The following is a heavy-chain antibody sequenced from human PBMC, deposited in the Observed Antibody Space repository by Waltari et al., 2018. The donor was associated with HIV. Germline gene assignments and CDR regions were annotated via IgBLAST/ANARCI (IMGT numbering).Heavy chain of an antibody. D-gene: IGHD2-15*01. CDR3: VKEGGYCSGGRCYYYGMDV. Sequence: EVQLVESGGGLVQPGGSLRLPCSASGFTFSSYAMHWVPQAPGKGLEYVSAISNNGHSTYYADSVKGRFTISRDNSKNTLNLQMSSLRAEDTAVYYCVKEGGYCSGGRCYYYGMDVWGQGTTVTVSS. J-gene: IGHJ6*02. CDR1: GFTFSSYA. CDR2: ISNNGHST. V-gene: IGHV3-64D*06.